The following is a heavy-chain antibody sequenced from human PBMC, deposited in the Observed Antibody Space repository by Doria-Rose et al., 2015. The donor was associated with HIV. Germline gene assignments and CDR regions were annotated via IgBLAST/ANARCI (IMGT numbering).Heavy chain of an antibody. D-gene: IGHD6-13*01. Sequence: SGPVLVKPTETLTLTCTVSGVSLSSPGMGVSWIRQPPGKALEWLANIFSDDERSYKTSLKSRLTISRGTSKGQVVLTMTDMDPVDTATYYCARINSSRWYHKYYFDFWGQGTLVIVSA. J-gene: IGHJ4*02. CDR3: ARINSSRWYHKYYFDF. CDR1: GVSLSSPGMG. CDR2: IFSDDER. V-gene: IGHV2-26*01.